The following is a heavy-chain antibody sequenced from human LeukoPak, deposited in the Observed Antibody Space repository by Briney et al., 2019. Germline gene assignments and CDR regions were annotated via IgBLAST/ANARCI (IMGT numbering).Heavy chain of an antibody. V-gene: IGHV3-23*01. CDR3: AKAPSSGWYAYRFDY. J-gene: IGHJ4*02. CDR1: GFTFSSYG. D-gene: IGHD6-19*01. Sequence: GGSLRLSCAASGFTFSSYGMSWVRQAPGKGLEWVSGISGSGGSTYYADSVKGRFTISRDNSKNTLYLQMNSLRAEDTAVYYCAKAPSSGWYAYRFDYWGQGTLVTVSS. CDR2: ISGSGGST.